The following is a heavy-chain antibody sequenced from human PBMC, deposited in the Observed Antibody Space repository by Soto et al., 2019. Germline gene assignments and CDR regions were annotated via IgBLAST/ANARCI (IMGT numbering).Heavy chain of an antibody. CDR1: GGSVSSYY. V-gene: IGHV4-59*02. Sequence: SETLSLTCTVSGGSVSSYYWSWIRQSPGKGLEWIGYVYYSGSTKYSPSLKSRVTISVDTSKNQFSLKLSSVTAADTAVYYCARVIQRTNIDYWGQGTLVTVSS. D-gene: IGHD1-1*01. J-gene: IGHJ4*02. CDR3: ARVIQRTNIDY. CDR2: VYYSGST.